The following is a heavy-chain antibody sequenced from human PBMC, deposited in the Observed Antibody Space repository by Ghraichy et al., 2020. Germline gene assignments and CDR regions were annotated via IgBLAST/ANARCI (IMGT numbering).Heavy chain of an antibody. J-gene: IGHJ2*01. CDR1: GFTFSSYG. CDR2: IRYDGSNK. V-gene: IGHV3-30*02. CDR3: ATLTHCGGDCYSGGWYFDL. D-gene: IGHD2-21*02. Sequence: GGSLRLSCAASGFTFSSYGMHWVRQAPGKGLEWVAFIRYDGSNKYYADSVKGQFTISRDNSKNTLYLQMNSLRAEDTAVYYCATLTHCGGDCYSGGWYFDLWGRGTLVTVSS.